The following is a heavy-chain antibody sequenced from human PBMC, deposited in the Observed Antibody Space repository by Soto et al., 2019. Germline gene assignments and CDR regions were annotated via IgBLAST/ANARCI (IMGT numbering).Heavy chain of an antibody. D-gene: IGHD3-9*01. CDR2: IYYSGST. V-gene: IGHV4-59*01. CDR3: ARSISGPYYFDC. Sequence: KPSETLSLTCTVSGGSISSYYWSWIRQPPGKGLEWIGYIYYSGSTNYNPSLKSRVTISVDTSKNQFSLKLSSVTAADTAVYYCARSISGPYYFDCWGQGTLVTVSS. CDR1: GGSISSYY. J-gene: IGHJ4*02.